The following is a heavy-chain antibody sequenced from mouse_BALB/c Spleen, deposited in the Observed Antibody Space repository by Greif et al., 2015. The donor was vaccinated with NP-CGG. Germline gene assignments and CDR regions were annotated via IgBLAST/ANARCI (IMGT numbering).Heavy chain of an antibody. CDR2: IRLKSNNYAT. CDR1: GFTFSNYW. V-gene: IGHV6-6*02. D-gene: IGHD2-10*02. J-gene: IGHJ4*01. Sequence: EVQVVESGGGLVQPGGSMKLSCVASGFTFSNYWMNWVRQSPEKGLEWVAEIRLKSNNYATHYAESVKGRYTISRDDSKSSVYLQMNNLRAEDTGIYYCTSLGAMDYWGQGTSVTVSS. CDR3: TSLGAMDY.